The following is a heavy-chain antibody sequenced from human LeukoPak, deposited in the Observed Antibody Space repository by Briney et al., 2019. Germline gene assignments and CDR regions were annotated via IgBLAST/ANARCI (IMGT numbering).Heavy chain of an antibody. D-gene: IGHD2-15*01. V-gene: IGHV4-59*01. CDR3: ARVYGGYCSGGSCYPYYGMDV. CDR2: IYYSGST. J-gene: IGHJ6*02. Sequence: SETLSLTCTVSGGSISSYYWSWIRQPPGKGLEWIGYIYYSGSTNYNSSLKSRVTISVDTSKNQFSLKLSSVTAADTAVYYCARVYGGYCSGGSCYPYYGMDVWGQGTTVTVSS. CDR1: GGSISSYY.